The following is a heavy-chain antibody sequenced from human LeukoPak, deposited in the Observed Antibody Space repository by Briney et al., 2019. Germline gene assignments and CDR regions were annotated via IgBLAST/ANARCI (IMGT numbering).Heavy chain of an antibody. J-gene: IGHJ4*02. Sequence: PGRSLRLSCAASGFTFSSYGMRWVRQAPGKGLEWVSYISSSSSTIYYADSVKGRFTISRDNAKNSLYLQMNSLRAEDTAVYYCARDPSSSGWYGYYFDYWGQGTLVSVSS. CDR1: GFTFSSYG. CDR3: ARDPSSSGWYGYYFDY. V-gene: IGHV3-48*04. CDR2: ISSSSSTI. D-gene: IGHD6-19*01.